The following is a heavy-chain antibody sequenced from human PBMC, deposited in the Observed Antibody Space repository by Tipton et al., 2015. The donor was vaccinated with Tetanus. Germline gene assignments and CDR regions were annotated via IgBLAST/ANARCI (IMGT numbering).Heavy chain of an antibody. CDR1: GFPFSSYN. V-gene: IGHV3-30*18. CDR3: AKGWGSLDH. CDR2: ISSDGSNQ. D-gene: IGHD2-21*01. J-gene: IGHJ4*02. Sequence: SLRLSCAASGFPFSSYNMHWVRQAPGRGLESVAVISSDGSNQYYSDSVKGRFTISRDNSKNALYLQMSGLRPEDTAVYYCAKGWGSLDHWGQGTLVTVSS.